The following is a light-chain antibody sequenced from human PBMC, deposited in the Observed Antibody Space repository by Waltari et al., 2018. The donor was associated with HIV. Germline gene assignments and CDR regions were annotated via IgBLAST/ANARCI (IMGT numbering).Light chain of an antibody. CDR1: SSDIGTYDL. V-gene: IGLV2-23*02. CDR3: GSFSPNGASWV. CDR2: DVT. J-gene: IGLJ3*02. Sequence: QSALTQPASVSGSPGQSITVSCTGTSSDIGTYDLVSWYQQEPGKAPKLIIHDVTSRPSGVSSRVSGSKSGNTAFLTISGLQVEDESLYFCGSFSPNGASWVFGGGTKVTVL.